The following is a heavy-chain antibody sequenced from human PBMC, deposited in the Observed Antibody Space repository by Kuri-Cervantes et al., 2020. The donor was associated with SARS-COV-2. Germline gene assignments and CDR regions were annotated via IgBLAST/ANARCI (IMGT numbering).Heavy chain of an antibody. CDR1: GGSISSGDYY. J-gene: IGHJ6*03. D-gene: IGHD6-19*01. CDR2: IYYSGST. Sequence: SETLSLTCTVSGGSISSGDYYWSWIRQPPGKGLEWIGYIYYSGSTYYNPSLKSRVTISVDTSKNQFSLKLSSVTAADTAVYYCARHGDSGWYNYYYYMDDWGKGTTVTVSS. CDR3: ARHGDSGWYNYYYYMDD. V-gene: IGHV4-30-4*08.